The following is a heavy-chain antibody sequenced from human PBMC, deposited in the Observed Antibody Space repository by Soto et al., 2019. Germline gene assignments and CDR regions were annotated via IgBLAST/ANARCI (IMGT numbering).Heavy chain of an antibody. CDR2: ISSSSSTI. Sequence: GGSLRLSCAASGFTFSSYSMNWVRQAPGKGLEWVSYISSSSSTIYYADSVKGRFTISRDNAKNSLYLQMNSLRAEDTAVYYCARDSGYYCSGGSCSGYYFDYWGQGTLVTVSS. V-gene: IGHV3-48*04. CDR1: GFTFSSYS. CDR3: ARDSGYYCSGGSCSGYYFDY. D-gene: IGHD2-15*01. J-gene: IGHJ4*02.